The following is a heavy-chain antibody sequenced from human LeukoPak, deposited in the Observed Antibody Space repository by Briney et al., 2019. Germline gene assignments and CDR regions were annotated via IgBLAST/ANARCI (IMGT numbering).Heavy chain of an antibody. V-gene: IGHV3-23*01. J-gene: IGHJ4*02. CDR1: GFTFTTYG. D-gene: IGHD1-26*01. CDR2: IGGSGTRT. CDR3: AKPSGSGVDY. Sequence: GGTLRLSCSASGFTFTTYGMNWVRKAPGKGLEWVSGIGGSGTRTYYADSVKGRFTITRDNSKNTLYLQMNSLRLEDMALYYCAKPSGSGVDYWGRGTRVTVSS.